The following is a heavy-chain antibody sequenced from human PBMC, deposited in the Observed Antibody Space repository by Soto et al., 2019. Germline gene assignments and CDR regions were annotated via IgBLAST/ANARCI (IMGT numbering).Heavy chain of an antibody. CDR3: KTGGD. CDR1: GFIFSHAW. CDR2: IKSRTDGGTT. J-gene: IGHJ4*02. V-gene: IGHV3-15*01. Sequence: EVQLVESGGGLVRPGGSLRLSCAASGFIFSHAWMSWVRQAPGKGLEWVGHIKSRTDGGTTDYAAPVKGRFTLSRDDSKNTLYLQMNSLKNEDTAVYYGKTGGDWGQGTLVNVSS. D-gene: IGHD2-8*02.